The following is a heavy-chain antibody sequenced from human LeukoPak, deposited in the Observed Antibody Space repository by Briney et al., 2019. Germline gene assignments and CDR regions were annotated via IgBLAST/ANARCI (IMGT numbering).Heavy chain of an antibody. D-gene: IGHD2-2*01. J-gene: IGHJ5*02. CDR1: GYTFTGYY. CDR2: INPNSGGT. CDR3: AREGGAYCSSTSCSFEKYNWFDP. Sequence: ASVKVSCKASGYTFTGYYMHWVRQAPGQGLEWMGRINPNSGGTNYAQKFQGRVTMTRDTSISTAYMELNRLRSDDTAVYYCAREGGAYCSSTSCSFEKYNWFDPWGQGTLVTVSS. V-gene: IGHV1-2*06.